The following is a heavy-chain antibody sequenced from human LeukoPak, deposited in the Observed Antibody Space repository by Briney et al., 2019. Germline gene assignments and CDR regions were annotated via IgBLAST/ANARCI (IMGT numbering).Heavy chain of an antibody. CDR1: GGSISSGGYY. Sequence: SETLSLTCTVSGGSISSGGYYWSWIRQHPGKGLEWIGYIYYSGSTYYNPSLKSRVTISVDTSKNQFSLKLSSVTAADTAVYYCATPPSGYDYYAFDIWGQGTMVTVSS. V-gene: IGHV4-31*03. D-gene: IGHD5-12*01. CDR2: IYYSGST. J-gene: IGHJ3*02. CDR3: ATPPSGYDYYAFDI.